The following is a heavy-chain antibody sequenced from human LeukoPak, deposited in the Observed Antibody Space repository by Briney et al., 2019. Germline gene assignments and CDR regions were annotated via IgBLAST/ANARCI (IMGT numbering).Heavy chain of an antibody. CDR2: IKSKVNGGTT. V-gene: IGHV3-15*01. CDR1: GFTFSNAW. J-gene: IGHJ4*02. CDR3: ATGGYYFDY. Sequence: PSGSLRLSCTASGFTFSNAWMNWVRQAPGKGLEWVGRIKSKVNGGTTDYAAPGNGRFTISRDDEKNTAYLQMNSLKTEDTAVYYCATGGYYFDYWGQGTLVTVSS.